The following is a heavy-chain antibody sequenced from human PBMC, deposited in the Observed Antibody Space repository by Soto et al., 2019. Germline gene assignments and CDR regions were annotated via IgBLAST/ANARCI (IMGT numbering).Heavy chain of an antibody. CDR1: GYSFTSYW. V-gene: IGHV5-10-1*01. CDR2: IDPSDSYT. D-gene: IGHD4-17*01. CDR3: ATTVTTGQNSMDV. Sequence: GESLKISCQGSGYSFTSYWISWVRQMPGKGLEWMGRIDPSDSYTNYSPSFQGHVTISADKSISTAYLQWSSLKASDTAMYYCATTVTTGQNSMDVWGQGTTVTVSS. J-gene: IGHJ6*02.